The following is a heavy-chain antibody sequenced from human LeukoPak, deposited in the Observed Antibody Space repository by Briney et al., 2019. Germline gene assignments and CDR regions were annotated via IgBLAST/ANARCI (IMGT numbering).Heavy chain of an antibody. CDR1: GFTFSSYA. J-gene: IGHJ6*02. D-gene: IGHD3-16*01. V-gene: IGHV3-23*01. Sequence: GGSLRLSCAASGFTFSSYAMSWVRQAPGKGLGWVSAISGSGGSTYYADSVKGRFTISRDNSKNTLYLQMNSLRAEDTAVYYCAKSFGGVVDGMDVWGQGTTVTVSS. CDR3: AKSFGGVVDGMDV. CDR2: ISGSGGST.